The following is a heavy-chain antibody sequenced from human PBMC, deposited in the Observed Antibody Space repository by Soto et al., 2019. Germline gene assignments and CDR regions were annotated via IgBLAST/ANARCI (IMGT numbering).Heavy chain of an antibody. Sequence: QVQLQESDPGLVRPSGTLSLTCTVSGGSISSTNWWSWVRQPPGKGLGWIGEIYHSGSTNYNPSLKSRVTMSVDKSKNQFSLRLSSVTAADTAVYYCARDGAAALFRPPLTFWGQGTIVTVSS. J-gene: IGHJ4*02. CDR1: GGSISSTNW. CDR3: ARDGAAALFRPPLTF. V-gene: IGHV4-4*02. CDR2: IYHSGST. D-gene: IGHD6-13*01.